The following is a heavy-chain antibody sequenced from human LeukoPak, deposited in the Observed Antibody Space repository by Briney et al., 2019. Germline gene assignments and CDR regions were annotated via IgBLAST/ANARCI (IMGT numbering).Heavy chain of an antibody. CDR3: ARGYYYDSSGYSDAFDI. J-gene: IGHJ3*02. V-gene: IGHV1-18*01. CDR1: GYTFTIYG. D-gene: IGHD3-22*01. Sequence: ASVTVSFKSSGYTFTIYGISWVRQAPGQGLEWMGWISAYNGNTNYAQKLQGRVTMTTDTSTSTAYMELRSLRSDDTAVYYCARGYYYDSSGYSDAFDIWGQGTMVTVSS. CDR2: ISAYNGNT.